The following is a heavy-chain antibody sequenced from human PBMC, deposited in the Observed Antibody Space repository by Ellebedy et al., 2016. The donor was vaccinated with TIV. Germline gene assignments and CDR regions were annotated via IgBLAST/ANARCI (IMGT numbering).Heavy chain of an antibody. Sequence: GESLKISCAASGFKFSDYYMTWFRQAPGKGLEYISYISGTGTDPKYADSVKGRFTISRDNARNSLFLQMNSLRAEDSAVYYCARENRYGDYLAYYFDYWGQGTLVTVSS. CDR2: ISGTGTDP. CDR1: GFKFSDYY. D-gene: IGHD4-17*01. V-gene: IGHV3-11*06. CDR3: ARENRYGDYLAYYFDY. J-gene: IGHJ4*02.